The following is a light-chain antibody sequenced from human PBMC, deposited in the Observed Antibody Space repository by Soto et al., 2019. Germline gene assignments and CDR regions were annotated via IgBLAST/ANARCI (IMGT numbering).Light chain of an antibody. CDR1: QTLLHSNGYND. J-gene: IGKJ2*01. CDR3: MQGLRPMYT. Sequence: DIAMTQSPLSLPVTPGEPASISCRSSQTLLHSNGYNDLDWYLQKPGQSPQLLIYLGSNRASGVPDRFSGSGSGTDFTLKISRVEAEDVGVFYCMQGLRPMYTFGQGTKVDIK. V-gene: IGKV2-28*01. CDR2: LGS.